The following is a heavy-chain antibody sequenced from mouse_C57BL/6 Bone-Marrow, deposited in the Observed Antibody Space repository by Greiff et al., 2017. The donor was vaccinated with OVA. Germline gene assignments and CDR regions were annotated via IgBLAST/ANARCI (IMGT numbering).Heavy chain of an antibody. Sequence: VQLQQPGTELVKPGASVKLSCKASGYTFTSYWMHWVKQRPGQGLEWIGNINPSNGGTTYNEKFKSKATLPVDKSSSPASMQLSSLTSEDSAGYYCARGGGGAMDYWGQGTSVTVSS. CDR2: INPSNGGT. V-gene: IGHV1-53*01. CDR3: ARGGGGAMDY. CDR1: GYTFTSYW. J-gene: IGHJ4*01.